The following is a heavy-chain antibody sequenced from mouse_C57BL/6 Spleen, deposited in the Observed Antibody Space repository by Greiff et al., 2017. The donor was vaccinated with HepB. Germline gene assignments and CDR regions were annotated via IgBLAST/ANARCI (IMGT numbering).Heavy chain of an antibody. CDR3: ARELDYDNLYAMDY. Sequence: EVKLVESGPGLVKPSQSLSLTCSVTGYSITSGYYWNWIRQFPGNKLEWMGYISYDGSNNYNPSLKNRISITRDTSKNQFFLKLNSVTTEDTATYYCARELDYDNLYAMDYWGQGTSVTVSS. CDR2: ISYDGSN. V-gene: IGHV3-6*01. J-gene: IGHJ4*01. D-gene: IGHD2-4*01. CDR1: GYSITSGYY.